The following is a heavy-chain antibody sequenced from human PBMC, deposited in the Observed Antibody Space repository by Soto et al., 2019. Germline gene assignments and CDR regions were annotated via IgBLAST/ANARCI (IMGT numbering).Heavy chain of an antibody. Sequence: QVQLVQSGAEVKKPGASVKVSCKTSGYTFTSYHISWVRQAPGQGLEWMGWISAYNIKTNYAQKFQGRVTMTTDTLASTAYMERRSPRSDDTTVYYCARDGPHTDYWGQCSLVTVSS. D-gene: IGHD2-2*02. J-gene: IGHJ4*02. CDR2: ISAYNIKT. CDR1: GYTFTSYH. V-gene: IGHV1-18*01. CDR3: ARDGPHTDY.